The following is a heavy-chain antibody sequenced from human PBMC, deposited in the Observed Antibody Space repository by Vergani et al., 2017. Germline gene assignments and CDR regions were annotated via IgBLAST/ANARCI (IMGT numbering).Heavy chain of an antibody. D-gene: IGHD3-16*01. V-gene: IGHV3-30*02. CDR1: GFTLSNYD. J-gene: IGHJ4*02. CDR3: AKHFRGWGIDY. Sequence: QVQPVESGGGVVQRGGSLRLSCATSGFTLSNYDMQWIRQGPGKGLEFVAFIQFDGSNQYYADSVKGRFTLSRDFSKNTLYLQMNSLRTDDTATYYCAKHFRGWGIDYGGQGTQVIVSS. CDR2: IQFDGSNQ.